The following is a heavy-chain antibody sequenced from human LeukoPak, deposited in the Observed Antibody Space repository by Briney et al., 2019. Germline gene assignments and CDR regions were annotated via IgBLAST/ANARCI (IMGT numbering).Heavy chain of an antibody. CDR2: ISSSSSYI. CDR3: ARDVVVSGYDYFGFDY. Sequence: GGSLRLSCVVSGFTFSSYTMNWVRQAPGKGLEWVSSISSSSSYIYYADSVKGRFTISRDNANNSLYLQMNSLRAEDTAVYYCARDVVVSGYDYFGFDYWGQRTLVTVSS. V-gene: IGHV3-21*01. CDR1: GFTFSSYT. D-gene: IGHD5-12*01. J-gene: IGHJ4*02.